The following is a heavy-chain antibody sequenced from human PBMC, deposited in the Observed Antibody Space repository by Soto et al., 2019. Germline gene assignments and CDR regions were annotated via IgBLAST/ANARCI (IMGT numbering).Heavy chain of an antibody. CDR3: ARGSSGLPPRLDY. Sequence: QVQLQESRPGLVKPSETLSLNCTVSGGPISTYYWSWIRQSPGKGLGWIGHIYYLGSTHYNPSLKSRVAIPVDTPKTHFALELSSVTAADRAGYYCARGSSGLPPRLDYWGQGTLVSVSA. V-gene: IGHV4-59*01. CDR1: GGPISTYY. D-gene: IGHD6-19*01. CDR2: IYYLGST. J-gene: IGHJ4*02.